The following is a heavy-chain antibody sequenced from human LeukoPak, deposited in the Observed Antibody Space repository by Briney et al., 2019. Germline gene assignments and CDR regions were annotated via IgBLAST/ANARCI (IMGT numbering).Heavy chain of an antibody. J-gene: IGHJ4*02. CDR3: AKDRGTGWTRLDY. CDR2: ISKSGVDT. CDR1: GFTFNAYA. Sequence: GGSLRLSCVASGFTFNAYAMSWVRQAPGKGLEWVSAISKSGVDTYYADSVKGRFTISRDNSKNTMYLQINSLRAEDTAVYHCAKDRGTGWTRLDYWAREPLSPSPQ. D-gene: IGHD6-19*01. V-gene: IGHV3-23*01.